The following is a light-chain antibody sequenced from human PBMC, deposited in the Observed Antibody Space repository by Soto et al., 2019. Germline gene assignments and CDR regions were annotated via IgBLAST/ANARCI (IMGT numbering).Light chain of an antibody. CDR1: SSDFGGYNY. J-gene: IGLJ1*01. Sequence: QSVLTQPPSASGSPGQSVTISCTGTSSDFGGYNYVSWYQQHPGKAPKLMIYEVSKRPSGVPDRFSGSKSGNTASLTVSGLQAEDEADYYCSSYAGSNNYVFGTGTKATVL. CDR3: SSYAGSNNYV. CDR2: EVS. V-gene: IGLV2-8*01.